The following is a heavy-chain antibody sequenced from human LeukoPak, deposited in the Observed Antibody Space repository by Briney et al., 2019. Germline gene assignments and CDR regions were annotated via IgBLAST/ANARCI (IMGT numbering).Heavy chain of an antibody. CDR3: ASAQTSGSLYSSGAFDI. D-gene: IGHD3-10*01. V-gene: IGHV4-34*01. CDR1: GGSFSGYY. Sequence: SETLSLTCAVYGGSFSGYYWSWIRQPPGKGLEWIGEINHSGSTNYNPSLKSRVTISVDTSKNQFSLKLSSVTAADTAVYYCASAQTSGSLYSSGAFDIWGQGTMVTVSS. CDR2: INHSGST. J-gene: IGHJ3*02.